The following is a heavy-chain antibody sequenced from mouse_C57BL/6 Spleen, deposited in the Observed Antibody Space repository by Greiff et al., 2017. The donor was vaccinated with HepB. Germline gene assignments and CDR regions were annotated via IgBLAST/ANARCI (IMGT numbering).Heavy chain of an antibody. V-gene: IGHV2-2*01. J-gene: IGHJ1*03. CDR1: GFSLTSYG. CDR3: ARNAITTVVASWYFDV. D-gene: IGHD1-1*01. Sequence: VKLQQSGPGLVQPSQSLSITCTVSGFSLTSYGVHWVRQSPGKGLEWLGVIWSGGSTDYNAAFISRLSISKDNSKSQVFFKMNSLQADDTAIYYCARNAITTVVASWYFDVWGTGTTVTVSS. CDR2: IWSGGST.